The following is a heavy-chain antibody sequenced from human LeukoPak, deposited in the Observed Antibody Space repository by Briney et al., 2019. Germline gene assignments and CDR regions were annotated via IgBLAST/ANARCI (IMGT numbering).Heavy chain of an antibody. CDR2: ISYDGSNK. Sequence: GGSLRLSCAASGFTFSSYAMHWVRQAPGKGLEWVAVISYDGSNKYYADSVKGRFTISRDNSKNTLYLQMNSLRAEDTAVYYCARVYKAERAFDIWGQGTMVTVSS. D-gene: IGHD1-14*01. CDR3: ARVYKAERAFDI. V-gene: IGHV3-30-3*01. CDR1: GFTFSSYA. J-gene: IGHJ3*02.